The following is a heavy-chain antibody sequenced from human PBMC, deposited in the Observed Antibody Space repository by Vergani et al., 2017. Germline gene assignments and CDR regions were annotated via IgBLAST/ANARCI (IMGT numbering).Heavy chain of an antibody. D-gene: IGHD2-2*01. V-gene: IGHV4-34*01. CDR2: INHSGST. CDR1: GGSFSGYY. J-gene: IGHJ6*02. CDR3: ANSGRCSSTSCYHYYGMDV. Sequence: QVQLQQWGAGLLKPSETLSLTCAVYGGSFSGYYWSWIRQPPGKGLEWIGEINHSGSTNYDPSLKSRVTISVDTSKNQFSLKLSSVTAADTALYYCANSGRCSSTSCYHYYGMDVWGQGTTVTVSS.